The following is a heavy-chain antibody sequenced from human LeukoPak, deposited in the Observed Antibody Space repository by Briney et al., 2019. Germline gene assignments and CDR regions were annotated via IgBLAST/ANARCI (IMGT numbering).Heavy chain of an antibody. V-gene: IGHV4-39*01. CDR2: IFYSGNT. CDR1: GGSISSSSYY. J-gene: IGHJ3*02. Sequence: SETLSLTCIVSGGSISSSSYYWGWIRQPPGKGLEWIGSIFYSGNTYYNPSLKSRVTISVDTSKNQFSLKLSSVTAAGTAVYYCARHSGWSGHLDAFDIWGQGTMVTVSS. CDR3: ARHSGWSGHLDAFDI. D-gene: IGHD3-3*01.